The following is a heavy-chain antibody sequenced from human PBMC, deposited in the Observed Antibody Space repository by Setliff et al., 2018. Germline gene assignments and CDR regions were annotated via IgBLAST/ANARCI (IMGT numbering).Heavy chain of an antibody. Sequence: SETLSLTCAVYGGSFSGYYWSWIRQAPGKGLEWIGEINHSGSSNYNPSLKSRVTMSVDTSKNQFSLKLSSVTAADTAVYYCARGVAFTSNLDYWGPGNLVTVSS. CDR2: INHSGSS. CDR3: ARGVAFTSNLDY. J-gene: IGHJ4*02. V-gene: IGHV4-34*01. D-gene: IGHD2-15*01. CDR1: GGSFSGYY.